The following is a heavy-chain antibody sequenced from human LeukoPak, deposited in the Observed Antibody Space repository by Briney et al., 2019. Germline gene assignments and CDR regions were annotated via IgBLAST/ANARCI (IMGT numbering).Heavy chain of an antibody. CDR1: GFTFSTFA. D-gene: IGHD5-18*01. CDR2: IFPSGGEI. CDR3: ATYSQVLLPFES. Sequence: GGSLRLSCAASGFTFSTFAMIWVRQPPGKGLEWVSSIFPSGGEIHYADSVRGRFTISRDNSKSTLSLQMNSLRAEDTAIYYCATYSQVLLPFESWGQGTLVTVSS. J-gene: IGHJ4*02. V-gene: IGHV3-23*01.